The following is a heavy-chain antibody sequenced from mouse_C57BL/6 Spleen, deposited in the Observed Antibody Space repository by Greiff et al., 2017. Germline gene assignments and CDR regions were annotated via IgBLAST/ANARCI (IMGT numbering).Heavy chain of an antibody. Sequence: EVKLMESGAELVKPGASVKLSCTASGFNIKDYYMHWVKQRTEQGLEWIGRIAPEDGETKYAPKFQGKATITADTSSNTAYLQLSSLTSEDTAVYYCARSDGYDAWFAYWGQGTLVTVSA. CDR2: IAPEDGET. D-gene: IGHD2-2*01. CDR1: GFNIKDYY. V-gene: IGHV14-2*01. CDR3: ARSDGYDAWFAY. J-gene: IGHJ3*01.